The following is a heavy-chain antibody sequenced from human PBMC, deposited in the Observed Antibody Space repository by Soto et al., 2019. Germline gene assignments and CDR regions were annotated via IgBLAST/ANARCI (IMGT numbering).Heavy chain of an antibody. Sequence: QVQLVQSGAEVKKPGASVKVSCKASGYTFTSYGISWVRQAPGQGLEWMGWISAYNGNTNYAQKLQGRVTMTTDTSPSTAYMALRSLRSDDTAVYYCASGLSYYEVWSGYYTYFDYWGQGTLVTVSS. CDR1: GYTFTSYG. D-gene: IGHD3-3*01. J-gene: IGHJ4*02. V-gene: IGHV1-18*01. CDR2: ISAYNGNT. CDR3: ASGLSYYEVWSGYYTYFDY.